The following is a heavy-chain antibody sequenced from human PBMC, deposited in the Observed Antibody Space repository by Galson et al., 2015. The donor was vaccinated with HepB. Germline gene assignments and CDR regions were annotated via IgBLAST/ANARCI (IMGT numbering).Heavy chain of an antibody. CDR3: AKDFPGHVLLWFGEMYFDY. CDR1: GFTFSNAW. Sequence: SLRLSCAASGFTFSNAWMSWVRQAPGKGLEWVSAISGSGGSTYYADSVKGRFTISRDNSKNTLYLQMNSLRAEDTAVYYCAKDFPGHVLLWFGEMYFDYWGQGTLVTVSS. D-gene: IGHD3-10*01. CDR2: ISGSGGST. V-gene: IGHV3-23*01. J-gene: IGHJ4*02.